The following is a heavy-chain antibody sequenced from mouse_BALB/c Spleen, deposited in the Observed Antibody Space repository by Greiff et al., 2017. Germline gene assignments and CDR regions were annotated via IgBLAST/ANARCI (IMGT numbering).Heavy chain of an antibody. CDR3: ARGANYYGSSWYYFDY. V-gene: IGHV5-17*02. CDR1: GFTFSSFG. J-gene: IGHJ2*01. Sequence: EVQLQQSGGGLVQPGGSRKLSCAASGFTFSSFGMHWVRQAPEKGLEWVAYISSGSSTIYYADTVKGRFTNSRDNPKNTLFLQMTSLRSEDTAMYYCARGANYYGSSWYYFDYWGQVTTLTVSS. CDR2: ISSGSSTI. D-gene: IGHD1-1*01.